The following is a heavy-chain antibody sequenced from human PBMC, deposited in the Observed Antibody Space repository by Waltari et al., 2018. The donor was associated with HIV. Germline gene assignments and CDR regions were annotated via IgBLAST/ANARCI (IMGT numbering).Heavy chain of an antibody. J-gene: IGHJ6*02. V-gene: IGHV3-9*01. Sequence: EVQLVESGGGSVQPGRSLRRSCTASGITFDDYAMHWVRQPPGKGLEWVSCISWNSGDIAYADSVKGRFTISRDNTKNSLFLQMNSVRVEDTALYYCVKDGASTIFGVLNGMDVWGQGTTVTVSS. CDR3: VKDGASTIFGVLNGMDV. CDR1: GITFDDYA. D-gene: IGHD3-3*01. CDR2: ISWNSGDI.